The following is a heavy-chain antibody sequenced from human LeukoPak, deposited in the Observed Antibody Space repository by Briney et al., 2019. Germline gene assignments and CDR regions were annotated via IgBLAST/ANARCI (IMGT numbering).Heavy chain of an antibody. Sequence: GGSLRLSCAASGFTVSSKYMSWVRQTPGKGLQWVALIYSSGDSYTADSVKGRLTISRDNSENTLYLQMDSLRAKDTAVYYCATGYYFGSGSYGYLDYWGQGTLVTVSS. CDR2: IYSSGDS. V-gene: IGHV3-53*01. J-gene: IGHJ4*02. CDR3: ATGYYFGSGSYGYLDY. D-gene: IGHD3-10*01. CDR1: GFTVSSKY.